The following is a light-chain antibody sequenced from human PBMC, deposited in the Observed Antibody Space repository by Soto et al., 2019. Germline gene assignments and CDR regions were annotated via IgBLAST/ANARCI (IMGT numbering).Light chain of an antibody. CDR1: SSDFGGYNY. CDR3: SSYTSSSTLVV. V-gene: IGLV2-14*01. J-gene: IGLJ2*01. Sequence: QSALTQPASVSGSPGQSITISCTGTSSDFGGYNYVSWYQQHPGKAPKLMIYDVSNRPSGVSNRFSGYKSGNTASLTISGLQAEDEADYYCSSYTSSSTLVVFGGGTKLTVL. CDR2: DVS.